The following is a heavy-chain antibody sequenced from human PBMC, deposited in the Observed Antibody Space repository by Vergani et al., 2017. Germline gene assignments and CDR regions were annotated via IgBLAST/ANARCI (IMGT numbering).Heavy chain of an antibody. V-gene: IGHV3-21*01. CDR2: ISSSSSYI. J-gene: IGHJ3*02. D-gene: IGHD3-16*02. CDR3: AGNDPMITFGGVIAMVGGAFDI. CDR1: GFTFSSYS. Sequence: EVQLLESGGGLVQPGGSLRLSCAASGFTFSSYSMNWVRQAPGKGLEWVSSISSSSSYIYYADSVKGRFTISRDNAKNSLYLQMNSLRAEDTAVYYCAGNDPMITFGGVIAMVGGAFDIWGQGTMVTVSS.